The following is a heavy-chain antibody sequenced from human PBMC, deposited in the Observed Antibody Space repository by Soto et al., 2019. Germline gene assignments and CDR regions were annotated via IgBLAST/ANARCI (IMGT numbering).Heavy chain of an antibody. CDR3: ARDRWESGYCSSTSCYKPPNYYFDS. D-gene: IGHD2-2*02. CDR1: ACTFSRCG. J-gene: IGHJ4*02. Sequence: RGARRHWWAVSACTFSRCGSIGVRQALGKGLAWVSSISSSSSYIYYADSVKGRFTISRDNAKNSLYLQMNSLRAEDTAVYYCARDRWESGYCSSTSCYKPPNYYFDSWGQGT. CDR2: ISSSSSYI. V-gene: IGHV3-21*01.